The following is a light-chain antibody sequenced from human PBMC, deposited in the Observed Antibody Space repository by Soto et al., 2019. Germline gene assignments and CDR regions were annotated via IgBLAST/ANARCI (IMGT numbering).Light chain of an antibody. Sequence: EIVLTQSPATLSLCPGERATLSCRATQSVSSYLAWYQQKPGQAPRLLIYDASNRATGIPARFSGSGSGTDFTLTISSLEPEDFAVYYCQQRSNWPPTWTFGQGTKV. CDR3: QQRSNWPPTWT. J-gene: IGKJ1*01. CDR2: DAS. V-gene: IGKV3-11*01. CDR1: QSVSSY.